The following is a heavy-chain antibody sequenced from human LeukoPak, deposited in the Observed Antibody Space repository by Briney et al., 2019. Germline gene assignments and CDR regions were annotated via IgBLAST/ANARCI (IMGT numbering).Heavy chain of an antibody. Sequence: GGSLRLSCAASGFTLSSYEMNWVRQAPGKGLEWVSYISASDTSIYYADSVKGRFTISRDNSKNTLCLQMNSLRAEDTAVYYCAKERCSSSSCCVDYWGQGTLVTVSS. V-gene: IGHV3-48*03. CDR2: ISASDTSI. J-gene: IGHJ4*02. CDR3: AKERCSSSSCCVDY. D-gene: IGHD2-2*01. CDR1: GFTLSSYE.